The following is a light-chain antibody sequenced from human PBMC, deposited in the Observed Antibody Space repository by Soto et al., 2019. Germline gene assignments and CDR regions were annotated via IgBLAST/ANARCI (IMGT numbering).Light chain of an antibody. CDR2: GAS. J-gene: IGKJ1*01. CDR3: QHYNSYSEA. Sequence: EIVLTPSPGTLSLSPGERATLSCRASQSVSSSYLAWYQQKPGQAPRLLIYGASNRATGIPDRFSGSGSGTEFTLTISSLQSEDFATYYCQHYNSYSEAFGQGTKVDIK. CDR1: QSVSSSY. V-gene: IGKV3-20*01.